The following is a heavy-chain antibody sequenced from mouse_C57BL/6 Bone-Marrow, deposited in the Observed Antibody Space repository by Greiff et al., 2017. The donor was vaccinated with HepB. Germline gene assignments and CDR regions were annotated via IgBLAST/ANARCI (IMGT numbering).Heavy chain of an antibody. V-gene: IGHV1-52*01. J-gene: IGHJ2*01. CDR3: ARVKGSSYVGY. D-gene: IGHD1-1*01. Sequence: QVQLQQPGAELVRPGSSVKLSCKASGYTFTSYWMHWVKQRPIQGLEWIGNIDPSDSETHYNQKFKDKATLTVDKSSSTAYMQLSSLTSEDSAVYYCARVKGSSYVGYWGQGTTLTVSS. CDR2: IDPSDSET. CDR1: GYTFTSYW.